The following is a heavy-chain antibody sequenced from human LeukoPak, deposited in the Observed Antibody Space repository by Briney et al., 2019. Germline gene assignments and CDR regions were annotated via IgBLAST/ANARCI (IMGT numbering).Heavy chain of an antibody. V-gene: IGHV3-74*01. D-gene: IGHD5-12*01. CDR3: AGERLVATSKAVAIDY. CDR2: ISGDGSSI. CDR1: GFTFSNYY. Sequence: GGSLRLSCVASGFTFSNYYMHWVRQVPGKGPVWVSRISGDGSSILYADSVKGRFTISRDNAKNSLYVQMNSLRADDSAVYYCAGERLVATSKAVAIDYWGQGTLVTVSS. J-gene: IGHJ4*02.